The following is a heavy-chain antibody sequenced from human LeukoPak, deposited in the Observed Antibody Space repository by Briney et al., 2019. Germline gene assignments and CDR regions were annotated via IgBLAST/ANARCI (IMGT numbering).Heavy chain of an antibody. CDR3: ARSGYSYGADAFDI. CDR2: IYQSGST. V-gene: IGHV4-4*02. J-gene: IGHJ3*02. Sequence: SETLSLTCAVSGGSISSSNWWNWVRQPPGKGLAWIGEIYQSGSTNYNPSLKSRVTISLDKSKNQFSLNLSSVTAADTAVYYCARSGYSYGADAFDIWGQGTMVTVSS. CDR1: GGSISSSNW. D-gene: IGHD5-18*01.